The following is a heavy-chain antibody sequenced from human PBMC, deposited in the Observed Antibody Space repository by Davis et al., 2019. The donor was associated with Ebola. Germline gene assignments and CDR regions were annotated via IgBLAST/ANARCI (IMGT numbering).Heavy chain of an antibody. CDR1: GGSISSYY. V-gene: IGHV4-34*01. Sequence: MPSETLSLTCTVSGGSISSYYWSWIRQPPGKGLEWIGEINHSGSTNYNPSLKSRVTISVDTSKNQFSLKLSSVTAADTAVYYCARALGYYYDSSAKNNWFDPWGQGTLVTVSS. CDR3: ARALGYYYDSSAKNNWFDP. CDR2: INHSGST. D-gene: IGHD3-22*01. J-gene: IGHJ5*02.